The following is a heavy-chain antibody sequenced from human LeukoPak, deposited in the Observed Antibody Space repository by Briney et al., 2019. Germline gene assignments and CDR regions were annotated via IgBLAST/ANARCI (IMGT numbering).Heavy chain of an antibody. Sequence: PSETVSLTCTVSGGSISSYYWSWIRQPPGKGLEWIGYIYYSGSTNYNPSLKSRVTISVDTSKNQFSLKLSSVTAADTAVYYCAREAGSYYDYWGQGTLVTVSS. CDR1: GGSISSYY. CDR2: IYYSGST. D-gene: IGHD3-10*01. V-gene: IGHV4-59*01. CDR3: AREAGSYYDY. J-gene: IGHJ4*02.